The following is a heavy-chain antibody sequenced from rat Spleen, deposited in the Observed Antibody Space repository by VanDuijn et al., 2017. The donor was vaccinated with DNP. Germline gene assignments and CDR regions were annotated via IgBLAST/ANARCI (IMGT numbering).Heavy chain of an antibody. D-gene: IGHD1-12*02. Sequence: EVQLVESGGGPVQPGRSLKLSCVASGFIFSNYWMTWIRQAPGKGLEWVASISNAGDHTYYSDSVKGRFTISRDNAKSTLYLQMDSLRSEDTATYYCTTTHYYDGWFPFDYWGQGVMVTVSS. J-gene: IGHJ2*01. V-gene: IGHV5-31*01. CDR3: TTTHYYDGWFPFDY. CDR1: GFIFSNYW. CDR2: ISNAGDHT.